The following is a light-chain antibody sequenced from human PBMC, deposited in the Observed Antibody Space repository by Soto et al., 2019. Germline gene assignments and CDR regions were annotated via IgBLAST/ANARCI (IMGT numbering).Light chain of an antibody. J-gene: IGKJ5*01. Sequence: DIQLPQSPSFLSASVGDRVTITCRASQGISDRLAWYQQRPGKAPNHLIHSASSLQSGVQLRFSGSGWGTDFTLTIRSLQPADFATYYGQRREGYANTVGQGTRLE. CDR2: SAS. V-gene: IGKV1-9*01. CDR3: QRREGYANT. CDR1: QGISDR.